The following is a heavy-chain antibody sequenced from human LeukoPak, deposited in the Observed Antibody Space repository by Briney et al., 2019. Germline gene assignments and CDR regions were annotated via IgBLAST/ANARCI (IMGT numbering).Heavy chain of an antibody. J-gene: IGHJ4*02. CDR2: VSISGT. V-gene: IGHV4-61*03. D-gene: IGHD3-22*01. Sequence: SETLSLTCTVSGGSVTSSYYWSWIRQPPGKGLEWIGYVSISGTKYNPSLKSRVTISLDTSKNHFSLKLSSVTAADTAVYYCARARGYYYDFDYWGQGALLTVSS. CDR1: GGSVTSSYY. CDR3: ARARGYYYDFDY.